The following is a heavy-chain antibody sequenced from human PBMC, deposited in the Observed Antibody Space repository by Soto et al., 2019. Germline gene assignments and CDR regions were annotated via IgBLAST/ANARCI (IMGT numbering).Heavy chain of an antibody. CDR3: ASGRTTYYYDSSGYRPFDF. CDR2: ISYDGSNK. D-gene: IGHD3-22*01. CDR1: GFTFSSYA. V-gene: IGHV3-30-3*01. J-gene: IGHJ4*02. Sequence: GGSLRLSCAASGFTFSSYAMHWVRQAPGKGLEWVAVISYDGSNKYYADSVKGRFTISRDNSKNTLYLQMNSLRAEDTAVYYCASGRTTYYYDSSGYRPFDFWGQGIRVTVAS.